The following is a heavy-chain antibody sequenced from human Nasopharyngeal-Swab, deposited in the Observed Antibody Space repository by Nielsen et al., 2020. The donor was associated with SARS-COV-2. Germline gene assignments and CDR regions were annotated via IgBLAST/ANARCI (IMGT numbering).Heavy chain of an antibody. J-gene: IGHJ6*02. Sequence: SLKISCAASGFTFDDYAMHWVRQAPGKGLEWASGISWNSGSIGYADSVKGRFTISRDNAKNSLYLQMNSLRAEDTALYYCAKDMSYSSGWFYGMDVWGQGTTVTVSS. CDR3: AKDMSYSSGWFYGMDV. D-gene: IGHD6-19*01. CDR2: ISWNSGSI. CDR1: GFTFDDYA. V-gene: IGHV3-9*01.